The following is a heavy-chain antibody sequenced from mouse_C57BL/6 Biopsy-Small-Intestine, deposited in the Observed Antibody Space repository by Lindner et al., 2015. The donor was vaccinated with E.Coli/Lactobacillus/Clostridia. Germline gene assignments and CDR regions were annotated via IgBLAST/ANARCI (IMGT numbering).Heavy chain of an antibody. Sequence: EVQLQEVWGGLVKPGGSLKLSCAASGITFSDYGMYWVRQAPEKGLEWVAYISGGSSTIYYADTVKGRFTISRDNAKNTLFLQMTSLRSEDTAVYYCATHYYGSRDYWGQGTTLTVSS. J-gene: IGHJ2*01. V-gene: IGHV5-17*01. D-gene: IGHD1-1*01. CDR2: ISGGSSTI. CDR3: ATHYYGSRDY. CDR1: GITFSDYG.